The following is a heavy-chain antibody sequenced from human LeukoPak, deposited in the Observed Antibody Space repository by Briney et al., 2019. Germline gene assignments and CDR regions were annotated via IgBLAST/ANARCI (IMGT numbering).Heavy chain of an antibody. V-gene: IGHV1-2*02. D-gene: IGHD2-8*01. Sequence: GASVKVSCKASGYTFTDYYLHWVRQAPGQGLEWMGWINPNSGATGYAQNLQGRVTVTRDTSITTAYMELTSLRSDDTAVYYCARGTCTKGACYPVGNFDYWGQGILLTVSS. CDR1: GYTFTDYY. CDR3: ARGTCTKGACYPVGNFDY. CDR2: INPNSGAT. J-gene: IGHJ4*02.